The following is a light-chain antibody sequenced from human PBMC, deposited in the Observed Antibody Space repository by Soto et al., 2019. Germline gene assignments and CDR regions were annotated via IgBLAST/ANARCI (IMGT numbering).Light chain of an antibody. CDR1: QSLFYTSNNKNY. CDR3: QQYYRVPQLT. J-gene: IGKJ4*01. V-gene: IGKV4-1*01. CDR2: WAF. Sequence: DIVMTQSPDSLAVSLGERATINCKSSQSLFYTSNNKNYLAWYQQKAGQSPKLLISWAFTRESGVPDRFSGSGSGTDFTLTISSLQAEDVAVYYCQQYYRVPQLTFGGGTKMEIK.